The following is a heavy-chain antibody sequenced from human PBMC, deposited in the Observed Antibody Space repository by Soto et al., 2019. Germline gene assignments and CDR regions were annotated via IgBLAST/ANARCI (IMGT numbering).Heavy chain of an antibody. CDR1: GGSISIYY. D-gene: IGHD2-2*01. V-gene: IGHV4-59*01. CDR2: IYYSGST. Sequence: SETLSLTCTVSGGSISIYYWSLIRQPPGKGLEWIGYIYYSGSTNYNPSLKSRVTISVDTSKNQFSLKLSSVTAADTAVYYCASEACSSTSCYPPYYDYGMDVWGQGTTFTVSS. J-gene: IGHJ6*02. CDR3: ASEACSSTSCYPPYYDYGMDV.